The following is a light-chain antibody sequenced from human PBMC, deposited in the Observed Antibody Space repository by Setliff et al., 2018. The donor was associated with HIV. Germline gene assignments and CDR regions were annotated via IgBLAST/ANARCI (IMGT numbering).Light chain of an antibody. Sequence: QSGLTQPASVSGSPGQSITISCTGTSSDIGAYNYASWYQQHPGKAPKLMIYDVSSRPSGVSNRFSGSKSGNTASLTISGLQAEDEADYYCSSYTSSGTLVFGTGTKVTVL. CDR2: DVS. V-gene: IGLV2-14*01. J-gene: IGLJ1*01. CDR1: SSDIGAYNY. CDR3: SSYTSSGTLV.